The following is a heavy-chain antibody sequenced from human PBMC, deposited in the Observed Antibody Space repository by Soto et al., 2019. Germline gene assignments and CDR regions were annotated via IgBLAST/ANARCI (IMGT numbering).Heavy chain of an antibody. CDR1: GYSISSGFY. Sequence: SETLSLTCAVSGYSISSGFYWGWLRQPPGKGLGWIGSIYRGGSTYYNPSLNSRVTLSIDMTNNHVSLILNSVTAADTAVYYCARVGPWVPYYYDSSPYTFENWFDPWGQGTLVTVSS. D-gene: IGHD3-22*01. J-gene: IGHJ5*02. CDR3: ARVGPWVPYYYDSSPYTFENWFDP. CDR2: IYRGGST. V-gene: IGHV4-38-2*01.